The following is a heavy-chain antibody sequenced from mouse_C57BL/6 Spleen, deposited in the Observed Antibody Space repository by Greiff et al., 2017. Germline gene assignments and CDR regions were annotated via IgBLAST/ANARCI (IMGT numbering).Heavy chain of an antibody. D-gene: IGHD3-3*01. Sequence: VQLQQSGAELARPGASVKLSCKASGYTFTSYGISWVKQRTGPGLEWIGEIYPRRGNTYYNEKFKGKATLTADKSSSTAYRGLRSLTSEDAAVEFCARWGLLGTRDYWGQGTSVT. CDR1: GYTFTSYG. J-gene: IGHJ4*01. V-gene: IGHV1-81*01. CDR2: IYPRRGNT. CDR3: ARWGLLGTRDY.